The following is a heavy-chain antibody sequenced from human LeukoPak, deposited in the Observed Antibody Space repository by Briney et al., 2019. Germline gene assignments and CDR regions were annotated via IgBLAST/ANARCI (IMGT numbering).Heavy chain of an antibody. CDR2: IYHSGST. CDR1: GFSISSGYY. Sequence: SETLSLTCTVSGFSISSGYYWGWIRQPPGKGLEWIGNIYHSGSTYYNPSLKSRVIISVDTSKNQFSLKLSSVTAADTAVYYRARVAAGIGFFQHWGQGTLVTVSS. CDR3: ARVAAGIGFFQH. V-gene: IGHV4-38-2*02. D-gene: IGHD6-13*01. J-gene: IGHJ1*01.